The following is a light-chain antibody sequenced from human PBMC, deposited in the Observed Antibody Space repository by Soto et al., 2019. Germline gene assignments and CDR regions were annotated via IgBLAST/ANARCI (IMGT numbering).Light chain of an antibody. CDR1: QSISSY. V-gene: IGKV1-39*01. Sequence: DIQMTQSPSSLSASVGDRVSITCRAGQSISSYLNWYQQRPGKAPKLLIYAASNLQSRVPSRFSGSGSGSDYTRAISNLQTGDSATYYCQQSYSTPPEYTFGQGTKLEIK. CDR2: AAS. J-gene: IGKJ2*01. CDR3: QQSYSTPPEYT.